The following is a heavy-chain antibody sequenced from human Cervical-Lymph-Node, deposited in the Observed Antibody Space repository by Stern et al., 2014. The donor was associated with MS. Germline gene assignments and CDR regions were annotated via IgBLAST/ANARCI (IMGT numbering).Heavy chain of an antibody. CDR1: GYSFSHYW. CDR3: ARLAGSYYLDF. V-gene: IGHV5-51*03. Sequence: VQLVESGAEVGKPGESLKISCKGSGYSFSHYWVVWLRQMPGKGLEWMGSIFPGDSDTRSSPSFEGQVTISADTSITTAYLQWSSLKASDTAMYYCARLAGSYYLDFWGQGTLVTVSS. J-gene: IGHJ4*02. CDR2: IFPGDSDT. D-gene: IGHD1-26*01.